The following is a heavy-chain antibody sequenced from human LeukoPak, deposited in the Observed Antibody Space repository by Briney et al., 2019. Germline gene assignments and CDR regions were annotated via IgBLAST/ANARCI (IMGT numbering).Heavy chain of an antibody. CDR3: ARSQYDFWSGDFDSNWFDP. D-gene: IGHD3-3*01. CDR1: GGSISSYY. CDR2: IYTSGST. Sequence: SETLSLTCTVSGGSISSYYWSWIRQPAGKGLEWIGRIYTSGSTNYNPSLKSRVTMSVDTSKNQFSLKLSSVTAADTAVYYCARSQYDFWSGDFDSNWFDPWGQGTLLTVSS. J-gene: IGHJ5*02. V-gene: IGHV4-4*07.